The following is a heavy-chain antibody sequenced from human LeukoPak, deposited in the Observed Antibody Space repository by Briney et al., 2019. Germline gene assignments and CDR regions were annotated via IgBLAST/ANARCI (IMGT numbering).Heavy chain of an antibody. CDR1: GYTFTGYH. D-gene: IGHD2-21*02. V-gene: IGHV1-46*01. CDR2: INPSGGST. J-gene: IGHJ4*02. CDR3: ARDGPGGVTATYTDY. Sequence: ASVKVSCKASGYTFTGYHMHWVRQAPGQGLEWMGIINPSGGSTSYAQKFQGRVTMTRDTSTSTVYMELSSLRSEDTAVYYCARDGPGGVTATYTDYWGQGTLVTVSS.